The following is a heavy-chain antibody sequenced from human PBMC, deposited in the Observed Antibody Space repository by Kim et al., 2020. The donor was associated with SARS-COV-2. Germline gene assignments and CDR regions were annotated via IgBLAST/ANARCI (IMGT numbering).Heavy chain of an antibody. D-gene: IGHD3-10*01. J-gene: IGHJ3*02. CDR3: AKDRAMVRGVFDI. Sequence: YADAVTGRFTISRDNSKNTVYLQMNSLRAEDTAVYYCAKDRAMVRGVFDIWGQGTMVTVSS. V-gene: IGHV3-33*06.